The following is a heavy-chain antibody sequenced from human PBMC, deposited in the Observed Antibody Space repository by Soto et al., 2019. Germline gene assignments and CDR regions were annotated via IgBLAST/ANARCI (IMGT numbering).Heavy chain of an antibody. Sequence: GQSRTLPCAAAEFTFSSYSMNWASQAPGKGLEWVSYISSSSSTIYYADSVKGRFTISRDNAKNSLYLQMNSLRAEDTAVYYCARESRVTIFGRYYEAPHNSYMDVWGKGTTVTVSS. CDR1: EFTFSSYS. J-gene: IGHJ6*03. D-gene: IGHD3-3*01. CDR3: ARESRVTIFGRYYEAPHNSYMDV. V-gene: IGHV3-48*01. CDR2: ISSSSSTI.